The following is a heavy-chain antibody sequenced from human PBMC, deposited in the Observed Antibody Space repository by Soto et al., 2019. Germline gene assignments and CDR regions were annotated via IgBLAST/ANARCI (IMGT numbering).Heavy chain of an antibody. D-gene: IGHD6-6*01. CDR3: ARDGPLGSSRDRYYYYGMDV. CDR1: GGTFSSYA. CDR2: IIPIFGTA. J-gene: IGHJ6*02. V-gene: IGHV1-69*13. Sequence: GASVKVSSRASGGTFSSYAISWVRQDPGQGLDWMGGIIPIFGTANYAQKFQGRVTITADESTSTAYMELSSLRSEDTAVYYCARDGPLGSSRDRYYYYGMDVWGQGTTVTVSS.